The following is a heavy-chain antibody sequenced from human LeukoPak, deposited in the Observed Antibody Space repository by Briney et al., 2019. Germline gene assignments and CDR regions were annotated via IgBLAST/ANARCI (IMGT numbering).Heavy chain of an antibody. CDR3: ARNYYDSSAYYYFDY. J-gene: IGHJ4*02. Sequence: ASVKVSCKASGSTFTSYYMHWVRQAPGQGLEWMGIINPSGGSTRYAQKFQGRVTMTRDTSTSTVYMELSSLRSEDTAVYYCARNYYDSSAYYYFDYWGQGTLVTVSS. V-gene: IGHV1-46*01. D-gene: IGHD3-22*01. CDR1: GSTFTSYY. CDR2: INPSGGST.